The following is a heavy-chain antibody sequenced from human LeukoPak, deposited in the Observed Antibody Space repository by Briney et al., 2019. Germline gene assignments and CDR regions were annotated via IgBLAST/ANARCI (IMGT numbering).Heavy chain of an antibody. V-gene: IGHV3-23*01. J-gene: IGHJ3*02. CDR3: AKLRTYDFYGAFDI. CDR2: ISSSGGST. Sequence: GGSLRLSCAASGFTFSSYALSWVRQAPGKGLEWVSGISSSGGSTYYADSVKGRFTISRDNSKNTLYLQMNSLRAEDTAVYYCAKLRTYDFYGAFDIWGQGTMVTVSS. CDR1: GFTFSSYA. D-gene: IGHD3-3*01.